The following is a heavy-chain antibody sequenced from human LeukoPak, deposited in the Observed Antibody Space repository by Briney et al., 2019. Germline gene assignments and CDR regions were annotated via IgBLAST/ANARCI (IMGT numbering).Heavy chain of an antibody. Sequence: SETLSLTCAVYGGSFSGYYWSWIRQPPGKGLEWIGEINHSGSTNYNPSLKSRVTISVDTSKNQFFLKLSSVTAADTAVYYCAGRMYGGSFDYWGQGTLVTVSS. CDR3: AGRMYGGSFDY. CDR1: GGSFSGYY. J-gene: IGHJ4*02. V-gene: IGHV4-34*01. D-gene: IGHD1-26*01. CDR2: INHSGST.